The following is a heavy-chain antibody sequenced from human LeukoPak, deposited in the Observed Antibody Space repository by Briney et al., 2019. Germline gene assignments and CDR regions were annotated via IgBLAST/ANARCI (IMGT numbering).Heavy chain of an antibody. CDR2: VTGSGANS. V-gene: IGHV3-23*01. CDR1: GFPFSTYA. Sequence: GGSLRLSCAASGFPFSTYAMNWVRQAPGKGLEWVSAVTGSGANSYYADSVKGRFSVSRDNSKNTLYLQMSSLRAEDTAVYYCAKGSVTSSGSEPYFDYWGQGTLVTVSS. D-gene: IGHD1-26*01. J-gene: IGHJ4*02. CDR3: AKGSVTSSGSEPYFDY.